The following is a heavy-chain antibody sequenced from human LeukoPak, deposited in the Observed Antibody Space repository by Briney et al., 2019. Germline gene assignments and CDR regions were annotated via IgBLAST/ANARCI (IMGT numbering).Heavy chain of an antibody. CDR2: ISYDGSNK. Sequence: PGGSLRLSCAASGFTFSSYAMHWVRQAPGKGLEWVAVISYDGSNKYYADSVKGRFTISRDNSKNTLYLQMNSLRAEDTAVYYCARDQPYSSSWYGWFFDPWGQGTLVTLSS. D-gene: IGHD6-13*01. CDR1: GFTFSSYA. CDR3: ARDQPYSSSWYGWFFDP. V-gene: IGHV3-30*01. J-gene: IGHJ5*02.